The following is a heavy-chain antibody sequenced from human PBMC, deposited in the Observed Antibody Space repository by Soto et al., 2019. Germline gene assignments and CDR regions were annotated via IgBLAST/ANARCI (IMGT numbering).Heavy chain of an antibody. CDR3: ARVYGSGSYVYYYYMDV. CDR2: ISAYNGNT. D-gene: IGHD3-10*01. Sequence: GAPVKVPWKASGYTFTRYGIKWGRQAPGQELEWMGWISAYNGNTNYAQKLQGRVTMTTDTSTSTAYMELRSLRSDDTAVYYCARVYGSGSYVYYYYMDVWGKGTTVTVSS. V-gene: IGHV1-18*01. J-gene: IGHJ6*03. CDR1: GYTFTRYG.